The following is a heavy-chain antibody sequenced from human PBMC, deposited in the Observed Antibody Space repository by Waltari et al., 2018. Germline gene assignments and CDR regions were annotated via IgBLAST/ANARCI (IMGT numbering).Heavy chain of an antibody. V-gene: IGHV1-69*08. D-gene: IGHD3-10*01. J-gene: IGHJ6*02. Sequence: QVQLVQSGAEVKKPGSSVKVSCKASGGTFSSYAISWVRQAPGQGLEWMGRIIPSFGTANYAQKFQGRVTITADKSTSTAYMELSSLRSEDTAVYYCALKGNYYGSGSYLYYYYGMDVWGQGTTVTVSS. CDR2: IIPSFGTA. CDR1: GGTFSSYA. CDR3: ALKGNYYGSGSYLYYYYGMDV.